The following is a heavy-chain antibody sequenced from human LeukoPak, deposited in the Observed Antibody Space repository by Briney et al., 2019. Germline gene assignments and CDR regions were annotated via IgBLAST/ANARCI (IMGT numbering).Heavy chain of an antibody. D-gene: IGHD5-24*01. CDR3: ARVSGYNQGAFDI. J-gene: IGHJ3*02. CDR1: GGSISSYY. V-gene: IGHV4-59*01. CDR2: IYYSGST. Sequence: PSETLSLTCTVSGGSISSYYWSWIRQPPGKGLEWIGYIYYSGSTNYNPSLKSRVTISVDTSKNQFSLKLSSVTAADTAVYYCARVSGYNQGAFDIWGQGTMVTVSS.